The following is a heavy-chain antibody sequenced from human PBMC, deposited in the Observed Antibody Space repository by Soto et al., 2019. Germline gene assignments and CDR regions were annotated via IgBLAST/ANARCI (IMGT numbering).Heavy chain of an antibody. Sequence: QAXGSLRLSCQVSGFIFSNSTMTWVRQAAGKGLEWVSSISGPGGSTDYADSVQGRFTISRDNSKNTLFLQMHSLRADDTAPYLCARDERIAVAGTDTWGQGILVTV. CDR2: ISGPGGST. V-gene: IGHV3-23*01. CDR1: GFIFSNST. CDR3: ARDERIAVAGTDT. J-gene: IGHJ5*02. D-gene: IGHD6-19*01.